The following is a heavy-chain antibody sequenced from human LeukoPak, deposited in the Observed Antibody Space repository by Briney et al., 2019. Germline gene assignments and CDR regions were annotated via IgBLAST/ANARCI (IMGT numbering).Heavy chain of an antibody. CDR1: GFTFSSYS. D-gene: IGHD2-2*03. CDR3: ASTPRLDIVVVPAAR. CDR2: ISSSSSYI. J-gene: IGHJ4*02. V-gene: IGHV3-21*01. Sequence: GGSLRLSCAASGFTFSSYSMNWVRQAPGKGLEWVSSISSSSSYIYYADSVKGRFTISRDNAKNSLYLQMNSLRAEDTAVYYCASTPRLDIVVVPAARWGQGTLVTVSS.